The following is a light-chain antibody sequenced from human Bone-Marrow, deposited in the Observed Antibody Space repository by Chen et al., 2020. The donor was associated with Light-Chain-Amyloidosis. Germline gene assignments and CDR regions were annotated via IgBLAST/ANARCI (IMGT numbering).Light chain of an antibody. CDR2: GSS. CDR3: QQYGTSPLT. Sequence: EIVLTPPPGTLSLSPGEGANLSCRASQTISSNYLTWYQQKFGQPPRLLIYGSSSRATGIPDRFTGSGSGTDFTLTINRLEPEDFAMYYCQQYGTSPLTFGGGTKVEIK. V-gene: IGKV3-20*01. J-gene: IGKJ4*01. CDR1: QTISSNY.